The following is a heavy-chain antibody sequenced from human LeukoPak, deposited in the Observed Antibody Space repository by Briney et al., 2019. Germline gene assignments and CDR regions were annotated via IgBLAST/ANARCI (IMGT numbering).Heavy chain of an antibody. V-gene: IGHV4-34*01. J-gene: IGHJ4*02. D-gene: IGHD1-7*01. CDR1: GGSFSGYY. Sequence: SETLSLTCAVYGGSFSGYYWSWIRQPPGKGLEWIGEINHSGSTNYNPSLKSRVTISVDTSKNQFSLKLSSVTAADTAVYYCARQGGFWNYVSYWGQGTLVAVSS. CDR3: ARQGGFWNYVSY. CDR2: INHSGST.